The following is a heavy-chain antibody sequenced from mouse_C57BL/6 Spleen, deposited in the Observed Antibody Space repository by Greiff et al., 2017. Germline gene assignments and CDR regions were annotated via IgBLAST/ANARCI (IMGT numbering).Heavy chain of an antibody. D-gene: IGHD1-1*01. J-gene: IGHJ4*01. V-gene: IGHV3-1*01. CDR2: ISYSGST. Sequence: QLQESGPGMVKPSQSLSLTCTVAGYSITSGYDWHWIRHFPGNKLEWMGYISYSGSTNYNPSLKSRISITHDTSKNHFFLKLNSVTTEDTATYYCARAGLLRKYAMDYWGQGTSVTVSS. CDR1: GYSITSGYD. CDR3: ARAGLLRKYAMDY.